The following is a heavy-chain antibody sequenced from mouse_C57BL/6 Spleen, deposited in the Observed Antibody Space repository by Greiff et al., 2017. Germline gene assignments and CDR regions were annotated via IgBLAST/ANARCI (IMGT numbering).Heavy chain of an antibody. CDR3: ARHEKGSGYFDY. V-gene: IGHV1-62-2*01. J-gene: IGHJ2*01. D-gene: IGHD4-1*01. CDR1: GYTFTEYT. CDR2: FYPGSGSI. Sequence: VQLVESGAELVKPGASVKLSCKASGYTFTEYTIHWVKQRSGQGLEWIGWFYPGSGSIKYNEKFKDKATLTADKSSSTVYMELSRSTSEDAAVYFCARHEKGSGYFDYWGQGTTLTVSS.